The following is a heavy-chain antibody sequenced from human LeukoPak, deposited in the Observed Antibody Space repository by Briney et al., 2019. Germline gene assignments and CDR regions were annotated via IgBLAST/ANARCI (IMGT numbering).Heavy chain of an antibody. CDR2: IDWDDDK. V-gene: IGHV2-70*01. CDR1: GFSLSTSGMC. J-gene: IGHJ4*02. Sequence: SGPALVKPTQTLTLTCTFSGFSLSTSGMCVSWIRQPPGKALEWLALIDWDDDKYYSTSLKTRLTISKDTSKNQVVLTMTNMDPVDTATYYCARIYDYGGNSGLDYWGQGTLVTVSS. CDR3: ARIYDYGGNSGLDY. D-gene: IGHD4-23*01.